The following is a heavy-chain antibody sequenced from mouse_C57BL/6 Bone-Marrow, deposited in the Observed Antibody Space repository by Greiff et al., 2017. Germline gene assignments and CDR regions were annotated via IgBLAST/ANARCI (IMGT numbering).Heavy chain of an antibody. Sequence: EVKLVESGGGLVKPGGSLKLSCAASGFTFSSYAMSWVRPTPEKRLEWVATISDGGSYTYYPDNVKGRFTISRDNAKNNLYLQMSHLKSEDTAMYYCERERGGDYGKKDYFDYWGQGTTLTVSS. D-gene: IGHD2-1*01. CDR3: ERERGGDYGKKDYFDY. J-gene: IGHJ2*01. CDR2: ISDGGSYT. V-gene: IGHV5-4*01. CDR1: GFTFSSYA.